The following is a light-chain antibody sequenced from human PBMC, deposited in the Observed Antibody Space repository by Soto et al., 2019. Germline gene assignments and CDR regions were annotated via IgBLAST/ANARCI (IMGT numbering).Light chain of an antibody. Sequence: IVLTQSPATLSLSPGERATLSCRASQSVSSSYLAWYQQKPGQAPRLLIYGASSRASGVPDRFTGGGSGTDFTLTIRRLEPEDFALYYCQHYAAPPITFGQGTRLEI. CDR1: QSVSSSY. CDR3: QHYAAPPIT. CDR2: GAS. V-gene: IGKV3-20*01. J-gene: IGKJ5*01.